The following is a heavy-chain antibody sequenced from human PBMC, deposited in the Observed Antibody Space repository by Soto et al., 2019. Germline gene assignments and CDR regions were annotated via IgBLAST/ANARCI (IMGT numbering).Heavy chain of an antibody. D-gene: IGHD3-10*01. CDR1: GFTFSRSG. V-gene: IGHV3-30*18. CDR3: AKARGSYGNLHWYLDL. J-gene: IGHJ2*01. Sequence: QGQLVESGGGVVQPRRSLRLSCAVSGFTFSRSGMHWVRQGPGKGLEWVAVISNDGSEQYYAESVKGRFTISRDNSKNTLYLQMNSLGAEDTAVYYCAKARGSYGNLHWYLDLWGRGTLVSVSS. CDR2: ISNDGSEQ.